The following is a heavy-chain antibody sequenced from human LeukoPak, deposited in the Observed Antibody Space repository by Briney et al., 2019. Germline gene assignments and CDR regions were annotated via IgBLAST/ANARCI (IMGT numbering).Heavy chain of an antibody. D-gene: IGHD4-17*01. CDR3: AIRPTTVTTFYFDY. CDR1: GGTFSIYA. Sequence: SVKVSCKASGGTFSIYAISWVRQAPGQGLEWMGGIIPIFGTANYAQKFQGRVTITADKSTSTAYMELSSLRSEDTAVYYCAIRPTTVTTFYFDYWGQGTLVTVSS. CDR2: IIPIFGTA. V-gene: IGHV1-69*06. J-gene: IGHJ4*02.